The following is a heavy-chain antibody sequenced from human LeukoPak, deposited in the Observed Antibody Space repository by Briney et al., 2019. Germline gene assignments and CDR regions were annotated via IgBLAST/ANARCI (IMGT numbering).Heavy chain of an antibody. CDR3: ARGRVPAAGD. D-gene: IGHD2-2*01. J-gene: IGHJ4*02. CDR2: ISSSSSTI. V-gene: IGHV3-48*01. CDR1: GFTFSSDS. Sequence: GGSLGLPCAASGFTFSSDSMNWVRQAPGKGLEWVSYISSSSSTIYYADSVKGRFTISRDNAKNSLYLQMNSLRAEDTAVYYCARGRVPAAGDWDQGTLVTVSS.